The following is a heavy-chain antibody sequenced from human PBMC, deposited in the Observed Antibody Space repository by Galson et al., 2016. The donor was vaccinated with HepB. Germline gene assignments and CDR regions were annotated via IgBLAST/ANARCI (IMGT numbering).Heavy chain of an antibody. D-gene: IGHD6-6*01. Sequence: TLSLTCSVSGASVSSGGYHWTWIRQSAGKGLEWVGRIFTCGSTNYNPSLRSRATVSLDTSKNQFSLRLDSMTAADSGIYYCATRISPRPFDIWGRGTMVTVSS. J-gene: IGHJ3*02. CDR1: GASVSSGGYH. CDR3: ATRISPRPFDI. V-gene: IGHV4-61*02. CDR2: IFTCGST.